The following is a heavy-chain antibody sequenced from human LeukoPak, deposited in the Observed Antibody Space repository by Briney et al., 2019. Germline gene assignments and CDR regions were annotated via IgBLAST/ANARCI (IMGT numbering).Heavy chain of an antibody. CDR1: GDTFTGYY. Sequence: ASVKVSGKASGDTFTGYYMHWVRQALGQGLEWMGWIYPNSVGTNYAQKFQGRVTMTRDTSISTAYMELSRLRSDDTAVYYCARDSVSYGPAHYWGQGTLVRVSS. CDR3: ARDSVSYGPAHY. J-gene: IGHJ4*02. D-gene: IGHD5-18*01. V-gene: IGHV1-2*02. CDR2: IYPNSVGT.